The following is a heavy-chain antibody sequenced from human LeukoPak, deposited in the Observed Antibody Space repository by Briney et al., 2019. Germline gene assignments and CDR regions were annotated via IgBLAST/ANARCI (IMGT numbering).Heavy chain of an antibody. V-gene: IGHV4-59*01. D-gene: IGHD3-22*01. CDR3: ARSRRDYYDSSGYYSFDY. J-gene: IGHJ4*02. CDR2: IYYSGST. Sequence: SETLSLTCSVSGGSIRAYYRNWIRQPPGKGLEWIGYIYYSGSTNYKPSLKSRVTISVDTSKNQFSLKLNSVTDADTAVYYCARSRRDYYDSSGYYSFDYWGQGTLVTVSS. CDR1: GGSIRAYY.